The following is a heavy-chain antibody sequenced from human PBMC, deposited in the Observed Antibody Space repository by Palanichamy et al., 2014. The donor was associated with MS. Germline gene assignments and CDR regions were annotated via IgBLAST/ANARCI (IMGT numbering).Heavy chain of an antibody. D-gene: IGHD2-15*01. CDR1: GFTVSNYD. J-gene: IGHJ2*01. V-gene: IGHV3-13*01. Sequence: DVQLVESGGGLVXPGGSLRLSCAASGFTVSNYDVHWVRQPPGGGLEWVSGFGVVGDTYYADSLEGRFTISRENGQNSMYLQMKSLRAGDTAVYYCAREACTRSNCYGLEYYDLWGRGTLVTVSS. CDR2: FGVVGDT. CDR3: AREACTRSNCYGLEYYDL.